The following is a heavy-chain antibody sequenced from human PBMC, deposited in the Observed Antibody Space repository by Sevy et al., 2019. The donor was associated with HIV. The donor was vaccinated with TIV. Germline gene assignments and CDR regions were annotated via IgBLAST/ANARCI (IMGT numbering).Heavy chain of an antibody. CDR1: GYTFTGYY. CDR3: ARDGGAGAGHYYYYCMDV. V-gene: IGHV1-2*06. Sequence: ASVKVSCKASGYTFTGYYMHWVRQAPGQGLEWMGRINPNSGGTNYAQKFQGRVTMTRDTSISTAYMELSRLRSDDTAVYYCARDGGAGAGHYYYYCMDVWCQGTTVTVSS. CDR2: INPNSGGT. D-gene: IGHD3-16*01. J-gene: IGHJ6*02.